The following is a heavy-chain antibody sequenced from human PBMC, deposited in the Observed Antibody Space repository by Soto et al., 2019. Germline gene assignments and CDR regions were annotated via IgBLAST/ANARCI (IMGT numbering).Heavy chain of an antibody. CDR1: GGSISSYY. V-gene: IGHV4-59*08. J-gene: IGHJ5*02. D-gene: IGHD6-13*01. CDR2: IYYSGST. Sequence: SETLSLTCTVSGGSISSYYWSWIRQPPGKGLEWIGYIYYSGSTNYNPSLKSRVTISVDTSKNQFSLKLSSVTAADTAVYYCARRAAAGRHWFDPWSQGTLVTVSS. CDR3: ARRAAAGRHWFDP.